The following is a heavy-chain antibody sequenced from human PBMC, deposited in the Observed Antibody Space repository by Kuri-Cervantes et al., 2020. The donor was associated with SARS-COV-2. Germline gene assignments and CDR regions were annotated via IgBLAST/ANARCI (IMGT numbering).Heavy chain of an antibody. D-gene: IGHD3-22*01. V-gene: IGHV3-49*04. CDR2: IRSKAYGGTT. J-gene: IGHJ4*02. CDR3: TRDFRDYSSGYSN. CDR1: GFTFGDYA. Sequence: GESLKISCTASGFTFGDYAMSWVRQAPGKGLEWVGFIRSKAYGGTTEYAASVKGRFTISRDDSKSIAYLQMNSLKTEDTAVYYCTRDFRDYSSGYSNWGQGTLVTVSS.